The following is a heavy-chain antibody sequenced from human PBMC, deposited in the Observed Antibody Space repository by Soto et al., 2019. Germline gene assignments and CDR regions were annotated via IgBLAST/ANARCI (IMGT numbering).Heavy chain of an antibody. V-gene: IGHV3-21*02. CDR2: ISGRSSYI. D-gene: IGHD1-26*01. CDR1: GITYNNYT. Sequence: EVRLVESGGGLVKPGGSLRLSCVASGITYNNYTMNWVRQAPGKGLEWVASISGRSSYIYYADSLRGRFTISRDNTKKSLYLKMNNLRAEDTAVYYCATMGWRISDYWGQGTLVTVSS. J-gene: IGHJ4*02. CDR3: ATMGWRISDY.